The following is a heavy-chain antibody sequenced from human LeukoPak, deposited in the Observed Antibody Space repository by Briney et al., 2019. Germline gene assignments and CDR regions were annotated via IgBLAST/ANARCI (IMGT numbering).Heavy chain of an antibody. CDR1: GYSFTSYW. Sequence: GESLKISCKGSGYSFTSYWIGWVRQMPGKGLECMGIIYPGDSDTRYSPSFQGQVTISADESICTAYLQWSSLKASDTAMYYCASSFGVDPYYFDYWGQGTLVTVSS. CDR2: IYPGDSDT. J-gene: IGHJ4*02. CDR3: ASSFGVDPYYFDY. V-gene: IGHV5-51*01. D-gene: IGHD3-3*01.